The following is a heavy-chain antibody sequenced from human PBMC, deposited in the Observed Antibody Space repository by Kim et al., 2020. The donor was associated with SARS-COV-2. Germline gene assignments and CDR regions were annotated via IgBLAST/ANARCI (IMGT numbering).Heavy chain of an antibody. CDR1: GGSFSGYY. J-gene: IGHJ6*03. Sequence: SETLSLTCAVYGGSFSGYYWSWIRQPPGKGLEWIGEINHSGSTNYNPSLKSRVTISVDTSKNQFSLKLSSVTAADTAVYYCARGTPAMGARARGGAYMDVWGKGTTVTVSS. CDR3: ARGTPAMGARARGGAYMDV. V-gene: IGHV4-34*01. D-gene: IGHD3-16*01. CDR2: INHSGST.